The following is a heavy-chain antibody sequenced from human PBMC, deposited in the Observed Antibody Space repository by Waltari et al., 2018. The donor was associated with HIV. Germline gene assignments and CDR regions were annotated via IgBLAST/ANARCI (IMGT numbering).Heavy chain of an antibody. CDR1: GYMFTSYA. Sequence: QVQLVQSGSELKKPGALLQVSCKASGYMFTSYAINWVRQAPGQGLEWMGWINTKSRTPTYALHFTVRFFFSLYTSVNTAYLQISSLKPDDTAVYYGARTDSMTGFGGSWFDPWGQGTLVTVSP. D-gene: IGHD3-10*01. CDR2: INTKSRTP. J-gene: IGHJ5*02. CDR3: ARTDSMTGFGGSWFDP. V-gene: IGHV7-4-1*02.